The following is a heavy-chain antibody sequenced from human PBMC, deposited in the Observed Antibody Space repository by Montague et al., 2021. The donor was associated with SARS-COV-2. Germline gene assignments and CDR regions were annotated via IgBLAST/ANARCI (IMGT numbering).Heavy chain of an antibody. J-gene: IGHJ3*02. D-gene: IGHD4-17*01. Sequence: SLRLSCAASKFTFNTYAMTWVRQAPGKGLEWVSCIGSGGDTFFADSVQGRLTSSRDLSTNTVFLQMNRLRADDTAMYFCASYGVKSPGAFDIWGQGTLVTVSS. CDR2: IGSGGDT. CDR1: KFTFNTYA. CDR3: ASYGVKSPGAFDI. V-gene: IGHV3-23*01.